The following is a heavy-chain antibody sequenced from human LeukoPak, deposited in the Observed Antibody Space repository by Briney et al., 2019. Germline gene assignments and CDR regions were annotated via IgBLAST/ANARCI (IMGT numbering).Heavy chain of an antibody. Sequence: SSETLSLTCTVSGGSVSSGSYYWSWIRQPPGKGLEWIGYIYYSGSTKHNPSLKSRVTISVDTSKNQFSLKLSSVTAADTAVYYCARVRYSSGWYEDYWGQGTLVTVSS. CDR3: ARVRYSSGWYEDY. J-gene: IGHJ4*02. CDR1: GGSVSSGSYY. V-gene: IGHV4-61*01. D-gene: IGHD6-19*01. CDR2: IYYSGST.